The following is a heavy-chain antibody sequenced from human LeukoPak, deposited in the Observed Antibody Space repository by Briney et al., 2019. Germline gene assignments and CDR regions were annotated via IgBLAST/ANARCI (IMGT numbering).Heavy chain of an antibody. J-gene: IGHJ3*02. CDR3: TRDRPYYYDSSSDAFDI. D-gene: IGHD3-22*01. V-gene: IGHV3-49*04. CDR1: GFTFSSYS. CDR2: IRSKAYGGTT. Sequence: PGGSLRLSCAASGFTFSSYSMNWVRQAPGKGLEGVGFIRSKAYGGTTEYAASVKGRFTISRDDSKSIAYLQMNSLKTEDTAVYYCTRDRPYYYDSSSDAFDIWGQGTMVTISS.